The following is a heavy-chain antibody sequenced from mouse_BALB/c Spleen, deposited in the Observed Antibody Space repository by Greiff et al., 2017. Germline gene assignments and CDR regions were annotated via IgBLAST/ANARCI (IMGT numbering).Heavy chain of an antibody. CDR2: ISNGGGST. CDR1: GFTFSSYT. V-gene: IGHV5-12-2*01. J-gene: IGHJ4*01. Sequence: EVKVVESGGGLVQPGGSLKLSCAASGFTFSSYTMSWVRQTPEKRLEWVAYISNGGGSTYYPDTVKGRFTISRDNAKNTLYLQMSSLKSEDTAMYYCARRGNYVGYAMDYWGQGTSVTVSS. CDR3: ARRGNYVGYAMDY. D-gene: IGHD2-1*01.